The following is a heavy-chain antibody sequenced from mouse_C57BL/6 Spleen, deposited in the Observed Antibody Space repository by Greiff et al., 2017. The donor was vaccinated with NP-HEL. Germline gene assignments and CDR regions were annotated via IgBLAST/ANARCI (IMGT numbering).Heavy chain of an antibody. CDR3: ARDYGSSYWYFDV. CDR2: INYDGSST. J-gene: IGHJ1*03. Sequence: EVMLVESEGGLVQPGSSMKLSCTASGFTFSDYYMAWVRQVPEKGLEWVANINYDGSSTYYLDSLKSRCIISRDNAKNILYLQMSSLKSEDTATYYCARDYGSSYWYFDVWGTGTTVTVSS. V-gene: IGHV5-16*01. CDR1: GFTFSDYY. D-gene: IGHD1-1*01.